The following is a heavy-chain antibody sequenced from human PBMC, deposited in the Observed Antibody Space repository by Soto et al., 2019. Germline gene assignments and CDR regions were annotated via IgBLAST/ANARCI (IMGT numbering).Heavy chain of an antibody. CDR2: LYYGRSA. CDR1: GDSISSYD. V-gene: IGHV4-59*01. D-gene: IGHD3-22*01. Sequence: QVQLQESGPGLVKPSETLSLTCAVSGDSISSYDCMWIRQPPGKGLESIGYLYYGRSANYNPSLKSRVTLSVDTSTNQCSLTLSCMTAADTAVYYCALRSMAVVPEYWGKGTLVTVSS. CDR3: ALRSMAVVPEY. J-gene: IGHJ4*02.